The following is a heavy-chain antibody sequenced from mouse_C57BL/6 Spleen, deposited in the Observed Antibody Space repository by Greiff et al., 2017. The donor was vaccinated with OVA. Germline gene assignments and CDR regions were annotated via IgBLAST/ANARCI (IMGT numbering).Heavy chain of an antibody. V-gene: IGHV1-50*01. J-gene: IGHJ4*01. D-gene: IGHD1-1*01. CDR1: GYTFTSYW. Sequence: VQLQQPGAELVKPGASVKLSCKASGYTFTSYWMQWVKQRPGQGLEWIGEIDPSDSYTNYTPKFQGKATLTVDTSSSTAYMQLSSLTSEDSAVDYCARRRNGYAMDYWGQGTSVTVSS. CDR3: ARRRNGYAMDY. CDR2: IDPSDSYT.